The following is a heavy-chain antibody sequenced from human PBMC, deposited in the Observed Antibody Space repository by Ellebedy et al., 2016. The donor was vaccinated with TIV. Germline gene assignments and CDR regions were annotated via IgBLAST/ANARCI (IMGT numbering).Heavy chain of an antibody. CDR2: VNQSGST. CDR1: GGSFSGYY. Sequence: SETLSLTCAVYGGSFSGYYWSWVRQPPGKGLEWIGEVNQSGSTNYNPSLKSRVTISVDTSKNQFSLKLNSVTAADTAVYFCARVGLRFGELSTWKWFDPWGQGTLVTVSS. J-gene: IGHJ5*02. D-gene: IGHD3-10*01. V-gene: IGHV4-34*01. CDR3: ARVGLRFGELSTWKWFDP.